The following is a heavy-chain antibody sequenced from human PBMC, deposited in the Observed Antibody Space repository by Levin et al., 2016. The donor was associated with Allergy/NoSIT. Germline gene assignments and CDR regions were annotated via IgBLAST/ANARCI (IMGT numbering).Heavy chain of an antibody. J-gene: IGHJ6*02. CDR3: AKDQFGELLSVAMDV. Sequence: GESLKISCVASRFIFNSYGMSWVRQAPGKGLEWVSGITASGDSSFYEDSVKGRFTISRDNSKNTVYLQMNSLRAEDTAVYYCAKDQFGELLSVAMDVWGQGTTVIVSS. CDR2: ITASGDSS. D-gene: IGHD3-10*01. V-gene: IGHV3-23*01. CDR1: RFIFNSYG.